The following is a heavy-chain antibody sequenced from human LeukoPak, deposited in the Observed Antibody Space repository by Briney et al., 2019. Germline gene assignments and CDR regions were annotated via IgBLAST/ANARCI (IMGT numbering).Heavy chain of an antibody. D-gene: IGHD3-16*01. Sequence: PSETLSLTCTVSGGSISSYYWSWIRQPPGKGLEWIGEINHSGSTNYNPSLKSRVTISVDTSKNQFSLKLSSVTAADTAVYYCARGGGVTTLNWGQGTLVTVSS. CDR2: INHSGST. CDR1: GGSISSYY. CDR3: ARGGGVTTLN. J-gene: IGHJ4*02. V-gene: IGHV4-34*01.